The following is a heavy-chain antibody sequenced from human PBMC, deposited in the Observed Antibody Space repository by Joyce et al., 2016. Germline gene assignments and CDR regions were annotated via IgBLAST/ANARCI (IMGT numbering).Heavy chain of an antibody. CDR1: GFTFSTSS. CDR3: ARGGIVYDYSMDL. V-gene: IGHV3-21*02. D-gene: IGHD3-22*01. J-gene: IGHJ6*02. CDR2: ISSDSTYI. Sequence: EVQLVESGGGLVKPGGSLRISCAASGFTFSTSSMSWFRRAAGKGLEWVSAISSDSTYIFYADSVKGRFTVARDNAKNSLYLQMNSLRAEETAVFFCARGGIVYDYSMDLWGQGTTVTVSS.